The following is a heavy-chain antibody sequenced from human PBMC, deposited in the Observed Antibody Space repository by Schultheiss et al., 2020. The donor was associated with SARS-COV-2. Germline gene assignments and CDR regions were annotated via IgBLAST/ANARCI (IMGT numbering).Heavy chain of an antibody. CDR1: GYTFTSYA. CDR2: INPNSGNT. V-gene: IGHV1-8*02. CDR3: ARVAYGDYGSV. D-gene: IGHD4-17*01. Sequence: ASVKVSCKASGYTFTSYAMNWVRQAPGQGLEWMGWINPNSGNTGYAQKFQGRVTMTRNTSISTAYMELSSLRSEDTAVYYCARVAYGDYGSVWGQGTLVTVSS. J-gene: IGHJ4*02.